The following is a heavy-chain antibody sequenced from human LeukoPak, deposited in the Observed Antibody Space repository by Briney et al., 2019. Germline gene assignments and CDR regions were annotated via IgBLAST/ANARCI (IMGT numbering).Heavy chain of an antibody. V-gene: IGHV1-18*01. J-gene: IGHJ4*02. CDR3: ARSRGSYPDY. Sequence: ASVKVSCKASRLSLTHDGISWVRQAPGQGLEWMGWISAYNGNTNYAQKLQGRVTMTTDTSTSTAYMELRSLRSDDTAVYYCARSRGSYPDYWGQGTLVTVSS. CDR2: ISAYNGNT. D-gene: IGHD1-26*01. CDR1: RLSLTHDG.